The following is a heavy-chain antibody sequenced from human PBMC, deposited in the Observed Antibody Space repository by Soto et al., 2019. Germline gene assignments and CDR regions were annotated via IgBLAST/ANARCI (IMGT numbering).Heavy chain of an antibody. V-gene: IGHV1-69*13. CDR2: IIPIFGTA. CDR3: ARGYLQYYYDSSGYYHDAFDI. D-gene: IGHD3-22*01. CDR1: GGTFSSYA. J-gene: IGHJ3*02. Sequence: ASVKVSCKASGGTFSSYAISWVRQAPGQGLEWMGGIIPIFGTANYAQKFQGRVTITADESTSTAYMELSSLRSEDTAVYYCARGYLQYYYDSSGYYHDAFDIWGQGTIVTVSS.